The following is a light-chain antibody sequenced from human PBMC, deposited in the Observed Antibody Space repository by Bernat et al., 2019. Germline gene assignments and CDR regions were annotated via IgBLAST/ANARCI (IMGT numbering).Light chain of an antibody. CDR3: QQAFSSLS. J-gene: IGKJ5*01. Sequence: IEMTQSPSSVSASVGDTVTITCRASQDISTWLAWYQHKPGKAPKLLISAAYNLHSGVPSRFSGAKAPTYFSLTITSLQPEDFATYYCQQAFSSLSFGHGTRLA. CDR2: AAY. CDR1: QDISTW. V-gene: IGKV1-12*01.